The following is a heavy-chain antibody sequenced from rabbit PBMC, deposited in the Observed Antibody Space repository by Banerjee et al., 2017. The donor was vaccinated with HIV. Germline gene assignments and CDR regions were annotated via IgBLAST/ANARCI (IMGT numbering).Heavy chain of an antibody. D-gene: IGHD4-2*01. CDR1: GFTISSYH. CDR3: ARDWAGSGGGRITFDL. CDR2: IYVGSSGST. V-gene: IGHV1S45*01. Sequence: QEQLEESGGDLVTPGGTLTLTCTASGFTISSYHMCWVRQAPGKGLEWIACIYVGSSGSTYYASWAKGRFTISKTSSTAVTLQMTSLTVADTATYFCARDWAGSGGGRITFDLWGPGTLVTVS. J-gene: IGHJ4*01.